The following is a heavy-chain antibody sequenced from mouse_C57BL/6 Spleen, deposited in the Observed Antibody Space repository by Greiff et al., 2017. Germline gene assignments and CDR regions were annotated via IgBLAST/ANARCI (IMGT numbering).Heavy chain of an antibody. CDR3: AGSDYYGSSFWYFGV. CDR1: GYTFTDHT. J-gene: IGHJ1*03. V-gene: IGHV1-78*01. D-gene: IGHD1-1*01. CDR2: IYPRDGST. Sequence: QVHVKQSDAELVKPGASVKISCKASGYTFTDHTIHWMKQRPEQGLEWIGYIYPRDGSTKYNEKFKGKATLTADKSSSTAYMQLNSLTSEDSAVYFCAGSDYYGSSFWYFGVWGTGTTVTVAS.